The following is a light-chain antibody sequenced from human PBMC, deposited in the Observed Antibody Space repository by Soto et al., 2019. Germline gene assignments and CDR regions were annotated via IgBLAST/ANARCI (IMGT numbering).Light chain of an antibody. CDR3: QQYGSSPYT. CDR2: GAS. CDR1: QSVTSSY. Sequence: EIVLTQSPGTLSLSPGESATLSCRASQSVTSSYLAWYQQKPGQAPRLLIYGASSRATGIPDRSSGSGSGTDFTLTISRLEPEDFAVYYCQQYGSSPYTFGQGTKLEIK. J-gene: IGKJ2*01. V-gene: IGKV3-20*01.